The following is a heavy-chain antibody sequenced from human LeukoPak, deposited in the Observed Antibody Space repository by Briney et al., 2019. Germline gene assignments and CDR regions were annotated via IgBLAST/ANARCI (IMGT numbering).Heavy chain of an antibody. CDR3: ARGHSSSWYVPLLGY. CDR2: IYYSGST. Sequence: SETLSFTCTVSGESISGFYWTWIRQPPGKGLEWIGYIYYSGSTNYNPSLKSRVTISVDTSKNQFSLKLSSVTAADTAVYYCARGHSSSWYVPLLGYWGQGTLVTVSS. CDR1: GESISGFY. V-gene: IGHV4-59*01. D-gene: IGHD6-13*01. J-gene: IGHJ4*02.